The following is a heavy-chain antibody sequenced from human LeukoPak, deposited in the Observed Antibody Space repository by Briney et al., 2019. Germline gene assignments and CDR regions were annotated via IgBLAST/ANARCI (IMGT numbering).Heavy chain of an antibody. D-gene: IGHD3-22*01. CDR3: AKSYDSSGYYVRNDAFDI. CDR2: ISGSGGRT. CDR1: GFIFSNYA. V-gene: IGHV3-23*01. J-gene: IGHJ3*02. Sequence: PGGSLRLSCAASGFIFSNYAMSWVRQAPGKGPEWVSAISGSGGRTYYADSVKGRFTISRDNSKNTLYLQMNSLRAEDTAVYYCAKSYDSSGYYVRNDAFDIWGQGTMVTVSS.